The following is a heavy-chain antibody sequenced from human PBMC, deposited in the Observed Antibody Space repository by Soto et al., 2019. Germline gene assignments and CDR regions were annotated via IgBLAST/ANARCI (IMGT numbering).Heavy chain of an antibody. J-gene: IGHJ5*02. CDR3: ARMGYCSGGSCYPQGNRFDP. CDR1: GGTFSSYA. D-gene: IGHD2-15*01. Sequence: SVKVSWKASGGTFSSYAISWVRQAPGQGLEWMGGIIPIFGTANYAQKFQGRVTITADESTSTAYMELSSLRSEDTAVYYCARMGYCSGGSCYPQGNRFDPPGQRSLVVVSS. V-gene: IGHV1-69*13. CDR2: IIPIFGTA.